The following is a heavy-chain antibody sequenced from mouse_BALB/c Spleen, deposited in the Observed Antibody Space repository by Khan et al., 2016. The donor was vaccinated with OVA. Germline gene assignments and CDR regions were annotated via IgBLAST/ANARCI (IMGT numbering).Heavy chain of an antibody. CDR3: ARSTYRYAFVY. D-gene: IGHD2-14*01. CDR2: IIYTGYT. J-gene: IGHJ3*01. Sequence: EVQLQESGPSLVKPSQTLSLTCSVTGDSITSGYWNWIRKFPGNKLEYMGYIIYTGYTYYNPSLKSRISITRHTSKNPYYLHLNSVTDEDTGTYYCARSTYRYAFVYWGQGTLVTVAA. CDR1: GDSITSGY. V-gene: IGHV3-8*02.